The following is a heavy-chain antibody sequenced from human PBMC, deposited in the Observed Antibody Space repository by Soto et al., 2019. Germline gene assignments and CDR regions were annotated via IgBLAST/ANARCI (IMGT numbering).Heavy chain of an antibody. CDR3: ARHSKGNWFDP. CDR2: IYYSGST. D-gene: IGHD2-2*01. J-gene: IGHJ5*02. V-gene: IGHV4-59*08. Sequence: SETLSLTCTVSGGSISDYYWSWIRQPPGKGLEWIGYIYYSGSTNYNPSLKSRVTISIDTSKIQFSLRLTSVTAADTAVYYCARHSKGNWFDPWGQGTLVTVSS. CDR1: GGSISDYY.